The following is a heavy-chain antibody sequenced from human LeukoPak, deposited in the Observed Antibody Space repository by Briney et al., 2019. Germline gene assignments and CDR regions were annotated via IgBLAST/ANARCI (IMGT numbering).Heavy chain of an antibody. CDR3: ARDRGIAVADYFDY. CDR1: GFTFSSYS. Sequence: GGSLRLSCAASGFTFSSYSMNWVHQAPGKGLEWVSYISSSSSTIYYADSVKGRFTISRDNAKNSLYLQMNSLRAEDTAVYYCARDRGIAVADYFDYWGQGTLVTVSS. CDR2: ISSSSSTI. D-gene: IGHD6-19*01. V-gene: IGHV3-48*01. J-gene: IGHJ4*02.